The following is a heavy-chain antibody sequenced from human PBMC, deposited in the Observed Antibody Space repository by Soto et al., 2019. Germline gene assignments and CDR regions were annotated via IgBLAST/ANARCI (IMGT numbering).Heavy chain of an antibody. D-gene: IGHD2-15*01. CDR1: GYTFTSYG. CDR3: ARASSRSRYCSGGSCDTPWNY. J-gene: IGHJ4*02. Sequence: VQLVQSGAEVKKPGASVKVSCKASGYTFTSYGISWVRQAPGQGLEWMGWISAYNGNTIYAQKLQGRVTMTTDTSTSTASMDLVRLRSDDSTVYYCARASSRSRYCSGGSCDTPWNYWGQGTLVTVSS. V-gene: IGHV1-18*01. CDR2: ISAYNGNT.